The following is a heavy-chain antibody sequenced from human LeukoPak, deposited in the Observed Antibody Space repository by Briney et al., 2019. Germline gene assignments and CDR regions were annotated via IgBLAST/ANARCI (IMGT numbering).Heavy chain of an antibody. D-gene: IGHD3-22*01. CDR2: IWYDGSNK. CDR3: ARDTLRGWYYDSSGLGY. J-gene: IGHJ4*02. Sequence: PGGSLRLSCAASGFTFSSYAMNWVRQAPGKGLEWVAVIWYDGSNKYYADSVKGRFTISRDNSKNTLYLQMNSLRAEDTAVYYCARDTLRGWYYDSSGLGYWGQGTLVTVSS. CDR1: GFTFSSYA. V-gene: IGHV3-33*08.